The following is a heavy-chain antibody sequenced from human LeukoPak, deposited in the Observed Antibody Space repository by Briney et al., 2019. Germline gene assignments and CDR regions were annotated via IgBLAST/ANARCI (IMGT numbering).Heavy chain of an antibody. CDR2: IYSSGST. CDR1: GFTFDDYG. J-gene: IGHJ4*02. CDR3: ARAKPKNMVRGLIMRRESRYYFDY. V-gene: IGHV3-53*01. Sequence: GGSLRLSCAASGFTFDDYGMSWVRQAPGKGLEWVSVIYSSGSTYYADSVKGRFTISRDNSKSTLYIQMNSLRAEDTAVYYCARAKPKNMVRGLIMRRESRYYFDYWGQGTLVTVSS. D-gene: IGHD3-10*01.